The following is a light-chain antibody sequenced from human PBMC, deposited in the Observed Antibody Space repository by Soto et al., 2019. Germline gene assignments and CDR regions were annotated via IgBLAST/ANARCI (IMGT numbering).Light chain of an antibody. J-gene: IGKJ2*01. CDR2: DTF. CDR1: QSVNSY. CDR3: QQFGTSPRYT. V-gene: IGKV3-11*01. Sequence: EIVLTQSPATLSLSPGERATLSCTASQSVNSYLAWYQHRPGQAPRLLIYDTFNRATGVPARFSGSGSGTDFTFTISRLEPEDFAVYYCQQFGTSPRYTFGQGTKVDIK.